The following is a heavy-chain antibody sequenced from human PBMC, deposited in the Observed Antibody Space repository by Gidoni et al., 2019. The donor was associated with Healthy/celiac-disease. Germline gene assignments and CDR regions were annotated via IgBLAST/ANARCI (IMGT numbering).Heavy chain of an antibody. CDR2: IRRSSSYI. CDR3: ARDRVVAATDYYYYGMDV. Sequence: VQLVESGGGAVKPAGSLSLSCAASGSTVSSYSMNWVRQAPGKGLEWISSIRRSSSYIYYADSVKGRFTISRDNAKNSMYLKMNSLRAEDTAVYYCARDRVVAATDYYYYGMDVWGQGTTVTVSS. CDR1: GSTVSSYS. J-gene: IGHJ6*02. V-gene: IGHV3-21*01. D-gene: IGHD2-15*01.